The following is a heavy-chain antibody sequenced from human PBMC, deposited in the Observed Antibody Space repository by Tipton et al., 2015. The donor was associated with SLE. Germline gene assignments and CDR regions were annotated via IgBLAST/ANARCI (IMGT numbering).Heavy chain of an antibody. J-gene: IGHJ5*02. Sequence: SLRLSCAASGFTFSSYGMHWVRQAPGKGLEWVAFIRYDGSNKYYADSVKGRFTISRDNAKNTLYLQMNSLRAEDTAVYYCARDQDCSSTSCYPWGWFDPWGQGTLVTVSS. D-gene: IGHD2-2*01. CDR3: ARDQDCSSTSCYPWGWFDP. CDR2: IRYDGSNK. CDR1: GFTFSSYG. V-gene: IGHV3-30*02.